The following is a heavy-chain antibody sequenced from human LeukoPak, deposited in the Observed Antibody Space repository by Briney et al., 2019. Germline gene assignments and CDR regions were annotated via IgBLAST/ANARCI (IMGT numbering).Heavy chain of an antibody. D-gene: IGHD1-7*01. CDR2: INHSGST. CDR3: ARDHRRGITGTLKAFDI. Sequence: PSETLSLTCAVYGGSFSGYSWSWICQPPGKGLEWIGEINHSGSTNYNPSLKSRVTISVDKSKNQFSLKLSSVTAADTAVYYCARDHRRGITGTLKAFDIWGQGTMVTVSS. V-gene: IGHV4-34*01. J-gene: IGHJ3*02. CDR1: GGSFSGYS.